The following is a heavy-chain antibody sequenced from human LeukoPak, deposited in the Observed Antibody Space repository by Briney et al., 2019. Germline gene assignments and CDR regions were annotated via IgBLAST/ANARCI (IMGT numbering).Heavy chain of an antibody. CDR1: GFTFSSYW. Sequence: PGGSLRLSCVVSGFTFSSYWMTWVRQAPGKGLEWVANIKQDGSERYYVDSVKGRFITSRDNAQNSLYLQMNSLRAEDTAVYYCARTHSSGYPNFDYRGQGTLVIVSS. V-gene: IGHV3-7*04. CDR3: ARTHSSGYPNFDY. D-gene: IGHD3-22*01. CDR2: IKQDGSER. J-gene: IGHJ4*02.